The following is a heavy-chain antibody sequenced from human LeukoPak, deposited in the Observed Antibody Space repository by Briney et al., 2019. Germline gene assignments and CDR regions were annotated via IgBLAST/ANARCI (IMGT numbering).Heavy chain of an antibody. D-gene: IGHD1-14*01. CDR1: GGSISSGDYY. CDR3: ARDSNRHYGMDV. CDR2: IYYSGST. Sequence: SETLSLTCTVSGGSISSGDYYWSWIRQPPGKGLEWIGYIYYSGSTYYNPSLKSRVTISVDTSKNQFSLKLSSVTAADTAVYYCARDSNRHYGMDVWGQGPTVTVSS. V-gene: IGHV4-30-4*01. J-gene: IGHJ6*02.